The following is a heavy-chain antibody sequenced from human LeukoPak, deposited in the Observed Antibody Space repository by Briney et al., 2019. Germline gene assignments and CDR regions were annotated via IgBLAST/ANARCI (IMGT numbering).Heavy chain of an antibody. D-gene: IGHD3-3*01. CDR1: GYTFTSYG. J-gene: IGHJ6*02. CDR3: ARGPFFWSGCPTLLTRYYYYGMDV. Sequence: GASVKVSCKASGYTFTSYGISWVRQAPGQGLEWMGWISAYNGNTNYAQKLQGRVTMTTDTSTSTAYMELRSLRSDDTAVYYCARGPFFWSGCPTLLTRYYYYGMDVWGQGTTVTVSS. CDR2: ISAYNGNT. V-gene: IGHV1-18*01.